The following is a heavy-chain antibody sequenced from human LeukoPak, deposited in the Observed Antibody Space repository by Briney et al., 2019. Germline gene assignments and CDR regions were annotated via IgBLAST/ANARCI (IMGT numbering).Heavy chain of an antibody. V-gene: IGHV1-2*02. Sequence: ASVKVSCKASGYTFTGYYMHWVRQAPGQGLEWMGWINPNSGGTNYAQKFQGRVTMTRDTSISTAYMELSRLRSDDTAVYYCARDRYYGSGSHPSGYWGQGTLVTVSS. CDR1: GYTFTGYY. CDR3: ARDRYYGSGSHPSGY. CDR2: INPNSGGT. J-gene: IGHJ4*02. D-gene: IGHD3-10*01.